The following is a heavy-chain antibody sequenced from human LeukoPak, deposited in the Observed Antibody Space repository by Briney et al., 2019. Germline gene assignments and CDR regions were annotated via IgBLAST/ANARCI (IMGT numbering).Heavy chain of an antibody. CDR3: ARAAHDFWSGYYQTVYFDY. CDR2: IYSGGST. J-gene: IGHJ4*02. CDR1: GFTVSSNY. Sequence: PGGSLRLSCAASGFTVSSNYMSWVRQAPGKGLEWVSVIYSGGSTYYADSVKGRFTISRDNSKNTLYLQMNSLRAEDTAVYYCARAAHDFWSGYYQTVYFDYWGQGTLVTVSS. V-gene: IGHV3-66*02. D-gene: IGHD3-3*01.